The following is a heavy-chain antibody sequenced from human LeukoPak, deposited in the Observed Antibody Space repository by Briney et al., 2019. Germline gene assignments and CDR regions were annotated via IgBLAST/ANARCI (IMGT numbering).Heavy chain of an antibody. CDR1: GGSFSGYY. CDR2: INHSGST. V-gene: IGHV4-34*01. CDR3: AREGDYDYVWGSYPWGY. J-gene: IGHJ4*02. D-gene: IGHD3-16*02. Sequence: SETLSLTCAVYGGSFSGYYWSWIRQPPGKGLEWIGEINHSGSTNYNPSLKSRVTISVDTSKNQFSLKPSSVTAADTAVYYCAREGDYDYVWGSYPWGYWGQGTLVTVSS.